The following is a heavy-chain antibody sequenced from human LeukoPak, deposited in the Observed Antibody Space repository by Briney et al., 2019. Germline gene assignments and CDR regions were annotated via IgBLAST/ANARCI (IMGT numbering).Heavy chain of an antibody. Sequence: GGSLRLSCAASGFTFSRYWMTWVRQAPGKGLEWVANIKQDGSEKYYVDSVKGRFTISRDNAKNSLYLQMNSLRAEDTTVYYCARAMVWDHGDYWGQGTLVTVSS. J-gene: IGHJ4*02. CDR3: ARAMVWDHGDY. D-gene: IGHD1-14*01. CDR1: GFTFSRYW. CDR2: IKQDGSEK. V-gene: IGHV3-7*01.